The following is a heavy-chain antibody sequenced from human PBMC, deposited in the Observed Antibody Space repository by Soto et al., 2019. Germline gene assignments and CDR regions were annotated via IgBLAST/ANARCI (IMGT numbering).Heavy chain of an antibody. CDR3: ARVFGFVGMDV. V-gene: IGHV4-31*03. J-gene: IGHJ6*02. D-gene: IGHD3-3*01. CDR2: IYYYGST. CDR1: GGSISSGGYY. Sequence: QVQLQESGPGLVKPSQTLSLTCTVSGGSISSGGYYWSWIRQHPGKGLEWIGYIYYYGSTYYNPSLKXRXTXSXXTSKTQFSLRLSSVTAADTAVYYCARVFGFVGMDVWGQGTTVTVSS.